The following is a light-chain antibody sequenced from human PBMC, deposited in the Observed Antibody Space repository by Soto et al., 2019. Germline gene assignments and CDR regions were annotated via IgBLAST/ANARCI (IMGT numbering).Light chain of an antibody. J-gene: IGKJ2*01. V-gene: IGKV3-20*01. Sequence: EIVLTQSPGTLSLSPGERATLSCRASQSISSTSLAWYQQKPGQAPRLLIYGASNRATAFSDRFSGSGSGTDFTLTISRLEPEDFAVYYCQYYGSSPPVTFGQGTKLEIK. CDR2: GAS. CDR3: QYYGSSPPVT. CDR1: QSISSTS.